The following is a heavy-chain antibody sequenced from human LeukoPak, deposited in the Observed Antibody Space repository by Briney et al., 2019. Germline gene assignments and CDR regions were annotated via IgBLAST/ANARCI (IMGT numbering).Heavy chain of an antibody. CDR1: GGSISFYY. J-gene: IGHJ4*02. CDR2: IYTGGNT. CDR3: ARDSRYYDFWSGYVDY. Sequence: PSETLSLTCTVSGGSISFYYWTWIRQSAGKGLEWIGRIYTGGNTNYNPSLKSRATLSIDTSKNQFSLMLTSVTAADTPVYYCARDSRYYDFWSGYVDYWGQGILVTVSS. V-gene: IGHV4-4*07. D-gene: IGHD3-3*01.